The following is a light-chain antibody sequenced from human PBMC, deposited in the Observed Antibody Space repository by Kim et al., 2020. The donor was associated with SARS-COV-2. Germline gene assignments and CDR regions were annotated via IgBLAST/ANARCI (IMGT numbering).Light chain of an antibody. V-gene: IGKV1-5*03. J-gene: IGKJ1*01. CDR3: QQYNTYRT. CDR1: QGIRTW. CDR2: KAS. Sequence: SASVGDRVTITCRASQGIRTWLAWDQQKPGKAPKLLIHKASILETGVPSRFSGSGSGTEFTLTITSLQPDDFATYYCQQYNTYRTFGQGTKVDIK.